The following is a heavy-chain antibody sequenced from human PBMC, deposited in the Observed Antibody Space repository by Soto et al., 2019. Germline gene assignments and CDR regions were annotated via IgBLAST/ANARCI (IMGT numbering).Heavy chain of an antibody. J-gene: IGHJ4*02. V-gene: IGHV4-59*08. D-gene: IGHD6-13*01. CDR1: DGSIRNSC. Sequence: PSQTISLSCAVDDGSIRNSCWRLIRQPPGKVLKWIMYISDSGSTNYKHSLRSRVMITVNTSKNQFTLRLSSVTAADTVLYYCAGQGITTAGAAFDYWGQGTIVTVSS. CDR3: AGQGITTAGAAFDY. CDR2: ISDSGST.